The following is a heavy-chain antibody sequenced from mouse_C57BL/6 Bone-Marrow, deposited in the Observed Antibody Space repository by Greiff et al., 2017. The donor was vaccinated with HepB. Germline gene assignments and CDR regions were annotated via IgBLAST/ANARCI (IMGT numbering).Heavy chain of an antibody. CDR1: GFNIKDYY. CDR2: IDPEDGDT. D-gene: IGHD1-1*01. CDR3: TTGVLRSAY. Sequence: VQLQQSGAELVRPGASVKLSCTASGFNIKDYYMHWVKQRPEQGLEWIGRIDPEDGDTEYAPKFQGKATMTADKSSTTAYLQLSSLTSEDTAVYYCTTGVLRSAYGGRGTVVTVSA. V-gene: IGHV14-1*01. J-gene: IGHJ3*01.